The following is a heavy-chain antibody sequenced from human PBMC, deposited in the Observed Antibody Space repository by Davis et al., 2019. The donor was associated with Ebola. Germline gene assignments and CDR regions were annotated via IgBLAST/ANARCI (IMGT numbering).Heavy chain of an antibody. V-gene: IGHV3-30*04. CDR2: VSHSEREK. J-gene: IGHJ4*02. Sequence: PGGSLRLSCAASGFSFNSYAMHWVRQAPGKGLEWVAVVSHSEREKFYGDSVKGRFTISRDNSENTLYLQMSSLTVDDTAVYYCVRAVFHEVLDYWGQGTPVTVSS. CDR3: VRAVFHEVLDY. D-gene: IGHD3-3*01. CDR1: GFSFNSYA.